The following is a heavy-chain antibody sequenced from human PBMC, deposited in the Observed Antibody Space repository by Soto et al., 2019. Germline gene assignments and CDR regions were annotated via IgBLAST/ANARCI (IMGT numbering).Heavy chain of an antibody. CDR2: IFSNDEK. CDR3: ARIHKRAATHNGFDP. V-gene: IGHV2-26*01. Sequence: QVTLKESGPVLVKPTETLTLTCTVSGFSLSNARMGVSWIRQPPGKALEWLAHIFSNDEKSYSTSLKSRLTISNDTSKSQVVLTMTNMDPVDTATDYCARIHKRAATHNGFDPWCQGTLVTVSS. J-gene: IGHJ5*02. CDR1: GFSLSNARMG. D-gene: IGHD2-15*01.